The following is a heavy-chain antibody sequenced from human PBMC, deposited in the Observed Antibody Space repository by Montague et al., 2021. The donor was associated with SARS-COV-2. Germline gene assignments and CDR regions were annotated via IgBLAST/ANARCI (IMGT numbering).Heavy chain of an antibody. CDR1: GGSISTYY. V-gene: IGHV4-59*01. J-gene: IGHJ6*02. CDR3: ARDRETTTDKFYGMDV. Sequence: SETLSLTCTVSGGSISTYYWNWIRQPPGKGLEWIGNIYYNGYTAXXPSLKSRVTISVDTSKNQFSLKLTSVTAADTAVYYCARDRETTTDKFYGMDVWGQGTTVTVSS. CDR2: IYYNGYT. D-gene: IGHD1-1*01.